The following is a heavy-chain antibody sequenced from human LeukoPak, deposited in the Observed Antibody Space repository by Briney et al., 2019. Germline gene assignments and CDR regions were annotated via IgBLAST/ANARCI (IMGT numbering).Heavy chain of an antibody. J-gene: IGHJ4*02. CDR2: IYPGDSDT. D-gene: IGHD5-18*01. V-gene: IGHV5-51*01. Sequence: GESLKISCKGSGYSFTSYWIGWVRQMPGKGLEWMGIIYPGDSDTRYSPSFQGQVTISADKSISTAYLQWSSLKASDTAMYYCARRVVNSYGPTQGDYFDYWGQGTLVTVSS. CDR3: ARRVVNSYGPTQGDYFDY. CDR1: GYSFTSYW.